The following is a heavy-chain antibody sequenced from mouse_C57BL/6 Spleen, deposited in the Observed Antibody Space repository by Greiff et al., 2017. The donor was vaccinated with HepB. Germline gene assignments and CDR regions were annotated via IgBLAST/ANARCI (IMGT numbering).Heavy chain of an antibody. CDR3: TRNGYYVGWYFDV. J-gene: IGHJ1*03. D-gene: IGHD2-3*01. CDR1: GFTFSDAW. CDR2: IRNKANNHAT. V-gene: IGHV6-6*01. Sequence: EVHLVESGGGLVQPGGSMKLSCAASGFTFSDAWMDWVRQSPEKGLEWVAEIRNKANNHATYYAESVKGRFTISRDDSKSSVYLQMNSLRAEDTGIYYCTRNGYYVGWYFDVWGTGTTVTVSS.